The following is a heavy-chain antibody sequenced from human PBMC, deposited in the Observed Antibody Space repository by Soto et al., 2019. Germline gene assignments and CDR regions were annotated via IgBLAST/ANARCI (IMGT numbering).Heavy chain of an antibody. CDR3: WSGSWDPSYYYYSGMDV. D-gene: IGHD6-13*01. Sequence: ASVKVSCKASGGTFTSYDINWVRQATGQGLEWMGWMSPNSGNTGYAQKFQGRVTMTRNTSISTAYMELSSLRSEDTAVYYCWSGSWDPSYYYYSGMDVWGQGTTVTVSS. J-gene: IGHJ6*02. CDR1: GGTFTSYD. V-gene: IGHV1-8*01. CDR2: MSPNSGNT.